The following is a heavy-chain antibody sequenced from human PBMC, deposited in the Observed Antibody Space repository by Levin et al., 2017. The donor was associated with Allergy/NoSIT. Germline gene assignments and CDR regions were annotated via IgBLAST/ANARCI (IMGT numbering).Heavy chain of an antibody. V-gene: IGHV3-30*18. Sequence: GGSLRLSCAASGFTFNKFGMHWVRQGPGKGLEWVAVISFDASQEYYADSVKGRFTISRDNSKNTLYLQMNSLRPEETAVYFCAKIGDCSSGVCFWETLHDAFDVWGQGTMVSVSS. CDR3: AKIGDCSSGVCFWETLHDAFDV. D-gene: IGHD2-21*02. CDR1: GFTFNKFG. J-gene: IGHJ3*01. CDR2: ISFDASQE.